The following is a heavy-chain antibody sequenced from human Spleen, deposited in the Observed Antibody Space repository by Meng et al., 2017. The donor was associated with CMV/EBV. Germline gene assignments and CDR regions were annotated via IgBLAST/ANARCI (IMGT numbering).Heavy chain of an antibody. CDR1: GASIPHGDYY. Sequence: TVSGASIPHGDYYWSWIRQHPERGLEWIGFIYFSGVTYYNPSIKSRITISVDASKRQFFLKLNSVTAADTAVYYCAKTDSREGGFDSWGQGTLVTVSS. D-gene: IGHD1-1*01. CDR2: IYFSGVT. CDR3: AKTDSREGGFDS. V-gene: IGHV4-31*02. J-gene: IGHJ4*02.